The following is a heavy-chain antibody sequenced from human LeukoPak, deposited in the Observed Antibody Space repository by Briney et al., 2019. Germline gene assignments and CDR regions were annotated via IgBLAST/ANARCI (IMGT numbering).Heavy chain of an antibody. CDR3: AKNSGSTAL. CDR2: ISYDGSNK. V-gene: IGHV3-30*18. Sequence: GGSLRLSCAASKFTFSNYGMHWVRQAPGKGLEWVAVISYDGSNKYYADSVKGRFTISRDNSKNTLYLQMNSLRAEDTAMYYCAKNSGSTALWGQGTLVTVSS. CDR1: KFTFSNYG. J-gene: IGHJ4*02. D-gene: IGHD1-26*01.